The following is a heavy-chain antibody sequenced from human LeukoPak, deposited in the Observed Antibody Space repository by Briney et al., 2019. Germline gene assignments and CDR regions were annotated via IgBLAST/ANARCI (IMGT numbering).Heavy chain of an antibody. CDR2: IKQDGSEK. CDR1: GFTFSSYW. V-gene: IGHV3-7*01. CDR3: ARDQALYYYYYYMDV. J-gene: IGHJ6*03. Sequence: PGGSLRLSCAASGFTFSSYWMSWVRQAPGKGLEWVANIKQDGSEKYYVDSVKGRFTISRDNAKNSLYLQMNSLRAEDTAVYHCARDQALYYYYYYMDVWGKGTTVTVSS.